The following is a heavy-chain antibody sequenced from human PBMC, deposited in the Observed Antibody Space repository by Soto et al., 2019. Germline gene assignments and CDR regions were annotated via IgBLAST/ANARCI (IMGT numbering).Heavy chain of an antibody. CDR1: GYTFTSYA. Sequence: ASVKVSCKASGYTFTSYAMHWVRQAPGQRLEWMGWINAGNGNTKYSQKSQGRVTMTRDTSASTAYMELRSLRSEDTAVYYCARVLHGDPYYWGQGTLVTVSS. CDR3: ARVLHGDPYY. D-gene: IGHD4-17*01. CDR2: INAGNGNT. V-gene: IGHV1-3*01. J-gene: IGHJ4*02.